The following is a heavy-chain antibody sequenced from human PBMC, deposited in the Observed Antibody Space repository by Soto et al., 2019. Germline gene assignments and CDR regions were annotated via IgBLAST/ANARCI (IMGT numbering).Heavy chain of an antibody. D-gene: IGHD7-27*01. J-gene: IGHJ4*02. CDR2: VFHTGDT. Sequence: TLSLTCAVSGDSISSSVWWTWVRQPPGKGLEWIGEVFHTGDTYFNPSLRSRVAMSVGKSTNEFSLKVTSVTAADTAIYYCARKAWVRFDYWGQGALVTVSS. V-gene: IGHV4-4*02. CDR1: GDSISSSVW. CDR3: ARKAWVRFDY.